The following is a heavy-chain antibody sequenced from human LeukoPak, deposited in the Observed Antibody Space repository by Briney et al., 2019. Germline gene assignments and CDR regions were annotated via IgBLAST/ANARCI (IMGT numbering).Heavy chain of an antibody. J-gene: IGHJ2*01. CDR1: GASISDFY. Sequence: SETLSLTCSVSGASISDFYWSGIRQPPGKGLEWIGYIYYSGSTYYNPSLKSRVTISVDTSKNQFSLKLSSVTAADTAVYYCARAHYDYVWGSYRPYWYFDLWGRGTLVTVSS. CDR2: IYYSGST. CDR3: ARAHYDYVWGSYRPYWYFDL. V-gene: IGHV4-30-4*08. D-gene: IGHD3-16*02.